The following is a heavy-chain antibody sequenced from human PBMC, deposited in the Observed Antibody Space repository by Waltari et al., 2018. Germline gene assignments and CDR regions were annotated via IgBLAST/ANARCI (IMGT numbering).Heavy chain of an antibody. CDR1: GGTFSSYA. CDR3: ARRGLIAAAGRDYYYGMDV. Sequence: QVQLVQSGAEVKKPGSSVKVSCNASGGTFSSYAISWVRQAPGQGLEWMGGILPIFGTANYAQKFQGRVTITADESTSTAYMELSSLRSEDTAVYYCARRGLIAAAGRDYYYGMDVWGQGTTVTVSS. V-gene: IGHV1-69*13. CDR2: ILPIFGTA. J-gene: IGHJ6*02. D-gene: IGHD6-13*01.